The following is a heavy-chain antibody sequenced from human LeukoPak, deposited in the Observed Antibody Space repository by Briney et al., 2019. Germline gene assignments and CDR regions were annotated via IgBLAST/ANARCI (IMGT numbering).Heavy chain of an antibody. D-gene: IGHD3-22*01. CDR3: AKNNGGYYRFDY. CDR2: ISGSGGST. V-gene: IGHV3-23*01. CDR1: GFTFSSYA. Sequence: PGGSLRLSCVASGFTFSSYAMSWVRQAPGKGLEWVPAISGSGGSTYYADSVKGRFTISRDNSKNTLYLQMNSLRAEDTAVYYCAKNNGGYYRFDYWGQGTLVTVSS. J-gene: IGHJ4*02.